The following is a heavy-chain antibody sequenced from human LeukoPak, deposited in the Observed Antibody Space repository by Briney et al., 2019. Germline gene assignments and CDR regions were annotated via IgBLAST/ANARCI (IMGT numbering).Heavy chain of an antibody. CDR3: ARGGSDYYDSSGACFDY. CDR1: GGSISSYY. J-gene: IGHJ4*02. CDR2: IYYSGST. D-gene: IGHD3-22*01. V-gene: IGHV4-59*12. Sequence: SETLSLTCTVSGGSISSYYWSWIRQPPGKGLEWIGYIYYSGSTNYNPSLKSRVTISVDTSKNQFSLKLSSVTAADTAVYYCARGGSDYYDSSGACFDYWGQGTLVTVSS.